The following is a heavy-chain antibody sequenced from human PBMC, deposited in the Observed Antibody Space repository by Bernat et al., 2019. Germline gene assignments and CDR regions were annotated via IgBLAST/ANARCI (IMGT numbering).Heavy chain of an antibody. Sequence: EVQLLESGGGLVQPGGSLRLSCAASGFTFSSYAMSWVRQAPGKGLEWVAAISGSGGSTYYADSVKGRFTISRYNSKNTLYLQMNSLRAEDTAVYYCAKGSCSGGSCYDFDYWGQGTLVTVSS. D-gene: IGHD2-15*01. CDR1: GFTFSSYA. V-gene: IGHV3-23*01. CDR3: AKGSCSGGSCYDFDY. J-gene: IGHJ4*02. CDR2: ISGSGGST.